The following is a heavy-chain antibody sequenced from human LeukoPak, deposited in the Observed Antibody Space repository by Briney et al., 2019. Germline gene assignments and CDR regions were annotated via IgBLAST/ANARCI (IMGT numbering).Heavy chain of an antibody. D-gene: IGHD3-16*01. CDR3: AKIGGVEMGTNWFDP. CDR1: GFTFSSYA. CDR2: ISGSGGST. J-gene: IGHJ5*02. V-gene: IGHV3-23*01. Sequence: GGSLRLSCAASGFTFSSYAMSWVRQAPGKGLEWVSAISGSGGSTYYVDSVKGRFTVSRDNSKNTLYLQMNSLRAEDTAVYYCAKIGGVEMGTNWFDPWGQGTLVTVSS.